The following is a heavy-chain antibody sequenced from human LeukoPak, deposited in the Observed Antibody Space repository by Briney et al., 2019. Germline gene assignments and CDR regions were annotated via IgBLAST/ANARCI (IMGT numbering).Heavy chain of an antibody. CDR1: GGTFSSYA. D-gene: IGHD3-10*01. J-gene: IGHJ5*02. CDR2: IIPIFGTA. V-gene: IGHV1-69*05. Sequence: SVKVSCKASGGTFSSYAISWVRQAPGQGPEWMGGIIPIFGTANYAQKFQGRVTITTDESTSTAYMELSSLRSEDTAVYYCATYYYGSGSYYTATWFDPWGQGTLVTVSS. CDR3: ATYYYGSGSYYTATWFDP.